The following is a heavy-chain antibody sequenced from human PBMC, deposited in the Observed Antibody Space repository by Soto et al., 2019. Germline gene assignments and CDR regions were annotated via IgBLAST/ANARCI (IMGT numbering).Heavy chain of an antibody. Sequence: PVGSLRLSCAASGFTFSSYAMHWVRQAPGKGLEWVAVISYDGSNKYYADSVKGRFTISRDNSKNTLYLQMNSLRAEDTAVYYCARCSGYYYYGMDVWGQGTTVTVSS. CDR3: ARCSGYYYYGMDV. D-gene: IGHD6-19*01. V-gene: IGHV3-30-3*01. CDR1: GFTFSSYA. CDR2: ISYDGSNK. J-gene: IGHJ6*02.